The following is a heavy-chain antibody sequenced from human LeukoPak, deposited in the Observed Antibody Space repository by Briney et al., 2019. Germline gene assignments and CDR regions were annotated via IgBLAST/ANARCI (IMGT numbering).Heavy chain of an antibody. D-gene: IGHD2-15*01. CDR2: IKRDGSEK. CDR1: GFTFSSSW. Sequence: GGSLRLSCEVSGFTFSSSWMSWVRQAPGKGLEWVANIKRDGSEKHYVDSVKGRFTISRDNAKNSMYLQMNSLRAEDTAVYYCAREEYCSGGRCYSLGWFDAWGQGTLVTVSS. CDR3: AREEYCSGGRCYSLGWFDA. V-gene: IGHV3-7*01. J-gene: IGHJ5*02.